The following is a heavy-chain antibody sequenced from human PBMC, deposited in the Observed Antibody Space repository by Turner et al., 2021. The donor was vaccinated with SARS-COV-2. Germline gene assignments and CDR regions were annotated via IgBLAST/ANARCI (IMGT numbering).Heavy chain of an antibody. D-gene: IGHD3-10*01. J-gene: IGHJ4*02. CDR1: GASISRRSDY. Sequence: QLQLQESCPGQVTPAETLSITCAVSGASISRRSDYWGWIRQPPGKWLEWIGNFDDRGSTYYNPSRKSRLTIFVYTSKTQVSLKMTSVTAADTAVYYCGSGGFIWFGVWGQVTLFTVPS. V-gene: IGHV4-39*01. CDR2: FDDRGST. CDR3: GSGGFIWFGV.